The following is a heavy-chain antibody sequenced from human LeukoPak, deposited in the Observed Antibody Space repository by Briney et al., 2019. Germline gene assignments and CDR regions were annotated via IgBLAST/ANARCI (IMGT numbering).Heavy chain of an antibody. CDR3: ITMVRGVRGAFDI. J-gene: IGHJ3*02. Sequence: PGGSLRLSCAASGFTVSSNYMSWVRQAPGKGLEWVSVIYSGGSTYYADSVKDRFTISRDNSKNTLYLQMNSLRAEDTAVYYCITMVRGVRGAFDIWGQGTMVTVSS. V-gene: IGHV3-66*02. D-gene: IGHD3-10*01. CDR2: IYSGGST. CDR1: GFTVSSNY.